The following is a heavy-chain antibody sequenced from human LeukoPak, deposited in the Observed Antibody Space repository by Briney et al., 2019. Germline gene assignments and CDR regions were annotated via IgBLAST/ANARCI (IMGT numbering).Heavy chain of an antibody. CDR2: INPNSGGK. CDR1: GYTFTGYF. V-gene: IGHV1-2*02. CDR3: ARGRAGDYFDY. Sequence: ASVKVSCKASGYTFTGYFIHWVRQAPGQGLEWMGWINPNSGGKSTLQKFQGRVAMTRDTSISTAYMDLSRLRSDDTAVYYCARGRAGDYFDYWGQGTLVTVSS. J-gene: IGHJ4*02.